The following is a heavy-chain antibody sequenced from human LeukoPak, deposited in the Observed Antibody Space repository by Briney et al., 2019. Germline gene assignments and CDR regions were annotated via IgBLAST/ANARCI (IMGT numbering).Heavy chain of an antibody. Sequence: GASVKVSCKASGGTFSSYAISWVRQAPGQGLEWMGGIIPIFGTVNYAQKLQGRVTITADKSTSTAYMELSSLRSEDTAVYYCARSLFRFLEWSYRSYYYYYMDVWGKGTTVTVSS. CDR2: IIPIFGTV. CDR1: GGTFSSYA. CDR3: ARSLFRFLEWSYRSYYYYYMDV. V-gene: IGHV1-69*06. J-gene: IGHJ6*03. D-gene: IGHD3-3*01.